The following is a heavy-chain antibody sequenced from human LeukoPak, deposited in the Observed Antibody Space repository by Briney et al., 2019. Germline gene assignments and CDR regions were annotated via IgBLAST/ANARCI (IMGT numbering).Heavy chain of an antibody. CDR1: GFTFSSYE. CDR3: ASSGLPVPMVTTTGGGAY. J-gene: IGHJ4*02. CDR2: ISSSGSTI. V-gene: IGHV3-48*03. Sequence: GGSLRLSCAASGFTFSSYEMNWVRQAPGNGLEWVSYISSSGSTIYYADSVKGRFTISRDNAKNSLYLQMNSLRAEDTAVYYCASSGLPVPMVTTTGGGAYWGQGTLVTVSS. D-gene: IGHD4-17*01.